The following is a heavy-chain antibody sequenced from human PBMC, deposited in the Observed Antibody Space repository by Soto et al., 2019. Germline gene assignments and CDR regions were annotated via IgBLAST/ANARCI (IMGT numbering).Heavy chain of an antibody. V-gene: IGHV1-8*01. CDR2: MNPNSGNT. J-gene: IGHJ5*02. CDR1: GYTFTSYD. D-gene: IGHD3-9*01. Sequence: ASVKVSCKASGYTFTSYDINWVRQATGQGLEWMGWMNPNSGNTGYAQKFQGRVTMTRNTSISTAYMELSSLRSEDTAVYYCARGSLRYFDWLPKTHNWFDPWGQGTLVTVSS. CDR3: ARGSLRYFDWLPKTHNWFDP.